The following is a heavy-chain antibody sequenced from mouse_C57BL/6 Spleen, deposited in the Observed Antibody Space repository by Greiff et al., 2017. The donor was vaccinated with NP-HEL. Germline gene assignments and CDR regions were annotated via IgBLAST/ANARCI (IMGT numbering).Heavy chain of an antibody. CDR1: GFTFSDYG. V-gene: IGHV5-17*01. CDR2: ISSGSSTI. D-gene: IGHD4-1*01. J-gene: IGHJ2*01. CDR3: ATISWGY. Sequence: EVKLVESGGGLVKPGGSLKLSCAASGFTFSDYGMHWVRQAPEKGLEWVAYISSGSSTIYYVDTVKGRFTISRDNAKNTLFLQMTSLRSEDTAMYYCATISWGYWGQGTTLTVSS.